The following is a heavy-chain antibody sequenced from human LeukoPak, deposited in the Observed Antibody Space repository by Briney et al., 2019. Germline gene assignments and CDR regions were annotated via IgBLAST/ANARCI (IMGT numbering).Heavy chain of an antibody. D-gene: IGHD3-16*01. V-gene: IGHV1-69*05. CDR3: ARTPARRPHNWIGGAFDI. J-gene: IGHJ3*02. Sequence: SVTVSCKASGGSFSSYGICWVRLAPAPGIEWMGGVSAIFGTANYAQKFQGRVTITTDESTSTAYMELSSLRSEDTAVYYCARTPARRPHNWIGGAFDIWGQGTMVTVSS. CDR1: GGSFSSYG. CDR2: VSAIFGTA.